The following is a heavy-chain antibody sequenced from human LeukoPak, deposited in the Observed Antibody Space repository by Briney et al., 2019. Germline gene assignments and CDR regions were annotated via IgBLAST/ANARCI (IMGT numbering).Heavy chain of an antibody. D-gene: IGHD3-3*01. CDR2: INHSGST. J-gene: IGHJ6*03. CDR3: ARDEGLTIFGVVTRPYYCMDV. V-gene: IGHV4-34*01. Sequence: SETLSLTCAVYGGSFSGYYWSWIRQPPGKGLEWIGEINHSGSTNYNPSLKSRVTISVDTSKNQFSLKLSSVAAADTAVYYCARDEGLTIFGVVTRPYYCMDVWGKGTTVTVSS. CDR1: GGSFSGYY.